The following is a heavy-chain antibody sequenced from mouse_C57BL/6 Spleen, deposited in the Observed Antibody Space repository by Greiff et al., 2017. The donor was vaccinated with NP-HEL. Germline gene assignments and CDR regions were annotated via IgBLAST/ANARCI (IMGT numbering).Heavy chain of an antibody. CDR2: IYPRSGNT. J-gene: IGHJ2*01. D-gene: IGHD1-1*01. V-gene: IGHV1-81*01. Sequence: QVQLKESGAELARPGASVKLSCKASGYTFTSYGISWVKQRTGQGLEWIGEIYPRSGNTYYNEKFKGKATLTADKSSSTAYMELRSLTSEDSAVYYCARWRITTVVATDYWGQGTTLTVSS. CDR1: GYTFTSYG. CDR3: ARWRITTVVATDY.